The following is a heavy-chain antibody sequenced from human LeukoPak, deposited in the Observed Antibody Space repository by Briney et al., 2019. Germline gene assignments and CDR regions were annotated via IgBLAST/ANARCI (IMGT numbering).Heavy chain of an antibody. Sequence: SVKVSCKASGGTFSSYAISWVRQAPGQGLEWMGGIIPIFGTANYAQKFQGRVTIAADKSTSTAYMELSSLKSEDTAVYYCATGPYYFDYWGQGTLVTVSS. CDR3: ATGPYYFDY. V-gene: IGHV1-69*06. J-gene: IGHJ4*02. CDR1: GGTFSSYA. CDR2: IIPIFGTA.